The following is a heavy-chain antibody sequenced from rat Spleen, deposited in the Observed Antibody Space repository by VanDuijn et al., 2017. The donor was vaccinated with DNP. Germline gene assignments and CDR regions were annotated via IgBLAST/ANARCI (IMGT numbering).Heavy chain of an antibody. CDR3: ARWNIGTTTLYY. J-gene: IGHJ2*01. D-gene: IGHD1-5*01. Sequence: EVQLQESGPGLVKPSQSLSLTCSVTGYSITSTYWGWIRKFPGNKLEWTGHISYSGSTTYNPSLKIRISITRDTSRNQFFLQLNSVTTEDTATYYCARWNIGTTTLYYWGQGVMVTVSA. V-gene: IGHV3-1*01. CDR2: ISYSGST. CDR1: GYSITSTY.